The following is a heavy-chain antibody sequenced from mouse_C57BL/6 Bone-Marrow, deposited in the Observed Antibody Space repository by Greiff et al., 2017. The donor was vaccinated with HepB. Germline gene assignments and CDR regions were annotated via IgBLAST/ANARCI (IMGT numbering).Heavy chain of an antibody. D-gene: IGHD2-4*01. V-gene: IGHV1-52*01. CDR3: ARPYYDYDSAWFAY. CDR1: GYTFTSYW. J-gene: IGHJ3*01. CDR2: IDPSDSET. Sequence: VQLQQPGAELVRPGSSVKLSCKASGYTFTSYWMHWVKQRPIQGLEWIGNIDPSDSETHYNQKFKDKATLTVDKSSSTAYMQLSSLTSEDSAVYYCARPYYDYDSAWFAYWGQGTLVTVSA.